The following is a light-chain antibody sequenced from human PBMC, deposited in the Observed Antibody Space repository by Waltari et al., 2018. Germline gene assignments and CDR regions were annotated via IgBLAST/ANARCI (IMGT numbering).Light chain of an antibody. Sequence: IVLTQSPGTLSLSPGERATLSCSTSRRVSSGYLAWYQQKPAQAPRLVIYGSSSRATGTPDRFSGSGSGADFTLTISRLEPEDFAVYYCHHYADSSYTFGQGTKLEI. J-gene: IGKJ2*01. CDR1: RRVSSGY. CDR3: HHYADSSYT. CDR2: GSS. V-gene: IGKV3-20*01.